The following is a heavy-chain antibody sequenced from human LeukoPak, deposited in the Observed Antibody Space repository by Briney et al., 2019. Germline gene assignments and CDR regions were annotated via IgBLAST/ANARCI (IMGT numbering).Heavy chain of an antibody. CDR1: GGSISVYY. D-gene: IGHD6-13*01. CDR3: AATGIAAAGTYYYGMDV. V-gene: IGHV4-4*07. CDR2: IYTTGST. J-gene: IGHJ6*02. Sequence: SETLSLTCTVSGGSISVYYWSWIRQPAGKGLEWIGRIYTTGSTNYNPSLKSRVTISVDTSKNQFSLKLSSVTAADTAVYYCAATGIAAAGTYYYGMDVWGQGTTVTVSS.